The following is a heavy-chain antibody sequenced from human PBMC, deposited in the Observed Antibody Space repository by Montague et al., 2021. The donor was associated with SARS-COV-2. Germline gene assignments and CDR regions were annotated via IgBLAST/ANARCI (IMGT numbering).Heavy chain of an antibody. V-gene: IGHV3-33*01. J-gene: IGHJ4*02. CDR1: GFSFSSYG. Sequence: SLRLSCAASGFSFSSYGMHWVRQAPGKGPEWVAVIWYDGSNKYYADSVKGRFTISRDNSKNTLYLQMNSLRAEDTAVYYCARDPTYGSGSFQSGFFDYWGQGTLVTVSS. D-gene: IGHD3-10*01. CDR2: IWYDGSNK. CDR3: ARDPTYGSGSFQSGFFDY.